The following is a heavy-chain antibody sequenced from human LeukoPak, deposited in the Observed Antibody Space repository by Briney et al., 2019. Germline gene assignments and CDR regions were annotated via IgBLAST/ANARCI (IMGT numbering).Heavy chain of an antibody. Sequence: SETLSLTCTVSRGSISSYYWSWIRQPPGKGLEWIGYVYYSGSTNYNPSLKSRVTISIDTSKTQFSLKLNSVTAADTAVYYCARASNYDTSGYYFYWYFDLWGRGTLVTVSS. V-gene: IGHV4-59*01. D-gene: IGHD3-22*01. CDR3: ARASNYDTSGYYFYWYFDL. CDR1: RGSISSYY. CDR2: VYYSGST. J-gene: IGHJ2*01.